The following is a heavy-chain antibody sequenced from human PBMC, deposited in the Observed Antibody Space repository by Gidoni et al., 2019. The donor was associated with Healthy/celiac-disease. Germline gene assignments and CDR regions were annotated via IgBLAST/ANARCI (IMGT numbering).Heavy chain of an antibody. CDR2: IYHSGST. CDR3: ARKVPAAYDYYFDY. D-gene: IGHD2-2*01. J-gene: IGHJ4*02. Sequence: QVLLQESGPVLVKPSGTLSLTCAVSGGSIRSSNWWSWVRQPPGKGLEWIEEIYHSGSTNYNPSLKSRVTISVDKSKNQFSLKLSSMTAADTAVYYCARKVPAAYDYYFDYWGQGTLVTVSS. V-gene: IGHV4-4*02. CDR1: GGSIRSSNW.